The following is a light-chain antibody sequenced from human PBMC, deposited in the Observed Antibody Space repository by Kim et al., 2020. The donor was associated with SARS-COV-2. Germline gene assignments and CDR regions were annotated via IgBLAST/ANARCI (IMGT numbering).Light chain of an antibody. CDR3: EQYGSSPLT. CDR1: QSVGSSY. CDR2: GAP. J-gene: IGKJ4*01. Sequence: PPGERAALSCRARQSVGSSYLAPYKHKPGQAPRLLLSGAPSRATRIPDRFRGSGSRAHFTLTISRLEPEDFVVYYCEQYGSSPLTFGGGTPVDI. V-gene: IGKV3-20*01.